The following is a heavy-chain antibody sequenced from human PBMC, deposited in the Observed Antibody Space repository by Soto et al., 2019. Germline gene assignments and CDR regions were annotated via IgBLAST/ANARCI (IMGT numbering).Heavy chain of an antibody. D-gene: IGHD6-13*01. CDR2: INPNSGGT. CDR3: ASGLAAAGTWYFDL. CDR1: GYTFTGYY. Sequence: ASVKVSCKASGYTFTGYYMHWVRQAPGQGLERMGWINPNSGGTNYAQKFQGRVTMTRDTSISTAYMELSRLRSDDTAVYYCASGLAAAGTWYFDLWGRGTLVTVSS. V-gene: IGHV1-2*02. J-gene: IGHJ2*01.